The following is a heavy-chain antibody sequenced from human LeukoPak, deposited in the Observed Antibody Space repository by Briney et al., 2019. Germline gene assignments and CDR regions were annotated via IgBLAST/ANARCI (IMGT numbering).Heavy chain of an antibody. D-gene: IGHD2-15*01. Sequence: GGSLRLSCAVSGFTFSSYAMNWVRQAPGKGLEWVSSISGSGDSTQYADSVKGRFTISRGKSKNTLYLQMNSLRAEDTAVYYCARDLGSLSTPNGNYWGQGTLVTVSS. CDR1: GFTFSSYA. V-gene: IGHV3-23*01. J-gene: IGHJ4*02. CDR2: ISGSGDST. CDR3: ARDLGSLSTPNGNY.